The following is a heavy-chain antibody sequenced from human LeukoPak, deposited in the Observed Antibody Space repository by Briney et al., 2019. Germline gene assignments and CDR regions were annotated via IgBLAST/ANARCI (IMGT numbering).Heavy chain of an antibody. CDR3: ASSGYSYGFLDY. CDR1: GGSISSGGYS. J-gene: IGHJ4*02. D-gene: IGHD5-18*01. Sequence: SETLSLTCAVSGGSISSGGYSWSWIRQPPGKGLEWIGYIYHSGSTYYNPSLKSRVTISVDRSKNQFSLKLSSVTAADTAVYYCASSGYSYGFLDYWGQGTLVTVSS. CDR2: IYHSGST. V-gene: IGHV4-30-2*01.